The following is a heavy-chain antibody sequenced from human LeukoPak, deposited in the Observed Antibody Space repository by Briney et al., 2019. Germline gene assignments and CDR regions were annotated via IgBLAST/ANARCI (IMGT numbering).Heavy chain of an antibody. Sequence: GGSLRLSCAASGFTFSSYGMHWVRQAPGKGLEWVAFIRYDGSNKYYADSVKGRFTISRDNSKNTLYLLMNSLRAEDTAVYYCAKDSLDYDDYYYYMDVWGKGTTVTISS. J-gene: IGHJ6*03. V-gene: IGHV3-30*02. D-gene: IGHD3-16*01. CDR2: IRYDGSNK. CDR3: AKDSLDYDDYYYYMDV. CDR1: GFTFSSYG.